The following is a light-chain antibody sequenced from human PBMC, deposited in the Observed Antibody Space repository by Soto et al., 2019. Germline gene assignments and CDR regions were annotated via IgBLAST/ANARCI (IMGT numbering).Light chain of an antibody. J-gene: IGLJ2*01. Sequence: QSVRTQPASMSGSPGQSITISCNGTSSDVGGYNYVSWYRQHPGKAPKLMIYDVNNRPSGVSNRFSGSKSGNTASLTISGLQAEDEADYYCSSHSSSSTLVVFGGGTKLTVL. CDR1: SSDVGGYNY. CDR3: SSHSSSSTLVV. V-gene: IGLV2-14*03. CDR2: DVN.